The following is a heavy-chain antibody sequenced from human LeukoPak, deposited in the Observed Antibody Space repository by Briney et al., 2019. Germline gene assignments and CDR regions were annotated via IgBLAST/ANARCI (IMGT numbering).Heavy chain of an antibody. CDR2: INHSGST. Sequence: SETLSLTCAVYGGSFSGYYWSWIRQPPGKGLEWIGEINHSGSTNYNPSLKSRVTISVDTSKNQFSLKLSSVTAADTAVYYCARDQGGVDYWGQGTLVTVSS. J-gene: IGHJ4*02. V-gene: IGHV4-34*01. D-gene: IGHD3-10*01. CDR1: GGSFSGYY. CDR3: ARDQGGVDY.